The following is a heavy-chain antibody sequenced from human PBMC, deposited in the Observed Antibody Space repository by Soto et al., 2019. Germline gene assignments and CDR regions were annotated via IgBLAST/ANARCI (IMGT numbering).Heavy chain of an antibody. Sequence: EVQLVESGGGVLQPGRSLRLSCAASGFPFDDYALHLVRQAPGKGLEWVSGISWNSGSIGYADSGKGRFTISRDHAKNALYLHMNGVRAEDTALYYCAKVGVLEVVRAADAFDILGQGTMVPGSS. CDR1: GFPFDDYA. CDR2: ISWNSGSI. V-gene: IGHV3-9*01. CDR3: AKVGVLEVVRAADAFDI. J-gene: IGHJ3*02. D-gene: IGHD2-15*01.